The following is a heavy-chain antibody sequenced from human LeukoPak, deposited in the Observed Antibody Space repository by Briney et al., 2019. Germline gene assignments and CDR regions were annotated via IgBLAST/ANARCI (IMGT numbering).Heavy chain of an antibody. CDR1: SGSISSSSYY. V-gene: IGHV4-39*02. D-gene: IGHD3-22*01. J-gene: IGHJ1*01. Sequence: PSETLSLTCTISSGSISSSSYYWGWIRQPPGKGLEWIADIYYSGSTYYNPSLKSRVSISIDTSNNHFSLRLSSVTAADTALYYCARRRYYDSTGYLDWGQGTLVTLSS. CDR3: ARRRYYDSTGYLD. CDR2: IYYSGST.